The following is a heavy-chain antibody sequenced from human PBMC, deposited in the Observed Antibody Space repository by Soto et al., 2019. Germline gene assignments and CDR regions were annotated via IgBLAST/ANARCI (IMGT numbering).Heavy chain of an antibody. CDR2: ISGSYGKT. V-gene: IGHV3-23*01. D-gene: IGHD1-26*01. Sequence: EVQLLESGGGLVRPGGSLRLSCTASGFSFSSYALSWVRQAPGKGLEWVSTISGSYGKTYYADSVKGRFSISRDTSKTTLYLEMTSLRVEDTAVYYCARWSFLDYWGQGTRVTVS. J-gene: IGHJ4*02. CDR1: GFSFSSYA. CDR3: ARWSFLDY.